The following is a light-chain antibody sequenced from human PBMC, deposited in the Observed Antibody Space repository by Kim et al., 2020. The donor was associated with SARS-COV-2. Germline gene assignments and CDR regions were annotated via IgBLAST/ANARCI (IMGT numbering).Light chain of an antibody. Sequence: GEWFTISCTGSNSDIGGYNYVSWYQQHPGKAPKLIIYDVTKRPSGVSVRFSGSKSGNTASLIISGLQADDEADYYCSSYTSSKTWVFGGGTQLTVL. CDR1: NSDIGGYNY. CDR3: SSYTSSKTWV. J-gene: IGLJ3*02. CDR2: DVT. V-gene: IGLV2-14*03.